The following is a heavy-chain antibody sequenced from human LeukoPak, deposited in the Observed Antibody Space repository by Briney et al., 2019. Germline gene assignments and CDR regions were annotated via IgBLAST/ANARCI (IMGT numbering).Heavy chain of an antibody. J-gene: IGHJ3*02. V-gene: IGHV4-59*06. D-gene: IGHD1-26*01. CDR3: ARDGSGSYSETRGAFDI. CDR2: IYYSGST. CDR1: GGSISSYY. Sequence: SETLSLTCTVSGGSISSYYWSWIRQPPGKGLEWIGYIYYSGSTYYSPSLKSRVTISVDTSKNQFSLKLSSVTAADTAVYYCARDGSGSYSETRGAFDIWGQGTMVTVSS.